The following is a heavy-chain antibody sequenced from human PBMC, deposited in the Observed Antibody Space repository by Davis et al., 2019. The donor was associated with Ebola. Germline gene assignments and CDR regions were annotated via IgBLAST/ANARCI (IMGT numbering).Heavy chain of an antibody. J-gene: IGHJ6*03. CDR2: IDPSDSYT. CDR3: ARHWRSYYYDSSGYYSLDSMDV. D-gene: IGHD3-22*01. CDR1: GYSFTKYW. V-gene: IGHV5-10-1*01. Sequence: GESLKISCKGSGYSFTKYWISWVRQMPGKGLEWMGRIDPSDSYTNYSPSFQGHVTISADKSISTAYLQWSSLKASDTAMYYCARHWRSYYYDSSGYYSLDSMDVWGKGTTVTVSS.